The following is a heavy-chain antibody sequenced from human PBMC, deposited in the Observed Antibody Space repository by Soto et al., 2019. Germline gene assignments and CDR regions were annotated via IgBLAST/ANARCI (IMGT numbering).Heavy chain of an antibody. D-gene: IGHD3-3*01. CDR1: GGAISSSNW. CDR2: IYHSGST. Sequence: QVQLQESGPGLVKPSGTLSLTCAVSGGAISSSNWWSWVRQPPGKGLEWIGEIYHSGSTNYNPSLKGRVTISVDKSKNKFSLKLSSVTAADTAVYYCAGAQLQDFWSGYYGTMFDYWGQGTLVTVSS. V-gene: IGHV4-4*02. CDR3: AGAQLQDFWSGYYGTMFDY. J-gene: IGHJ4*02.